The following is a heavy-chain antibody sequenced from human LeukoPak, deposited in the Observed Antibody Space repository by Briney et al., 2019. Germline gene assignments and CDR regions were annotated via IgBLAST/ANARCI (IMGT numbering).Heavy chain of an antibody. V-gene: IGHV7-4-1*02. D-gene: IGHD6-19*01. J-gene: IGHJ4*02. Sequence: ASVKDSCKASGYTFTSYAMNWVRQAPGQGLEWMGWINTNTGNPTYAQGFTGRFVFSLDTSVSTAYLQISSLKAEDTAVYYCARDRSDSSGWKRRPLDYWGQGTLVTVSS. CDR1: GYTFTSYA. CDR2: INTNTGNP. CDR3: ARDRSDSSGWKRRPLDY.